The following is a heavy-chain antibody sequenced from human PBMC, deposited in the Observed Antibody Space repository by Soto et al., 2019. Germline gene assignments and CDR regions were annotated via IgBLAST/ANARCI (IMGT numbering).Heavy chain of an antibody. CDR3: VKDEGFCTGGNCYSVARGGFDL. CDR2: ISSNGIST. Sequence: GGSLRLFCSASGFALSSYAMHWVRQAPGRGLEYVSSISSNGISTYYADSVKGRFTISRDNSQNTLYIQMNSLRPDDTALYYCVKDEGFCTGGNCYSVARGGFDLWGQGTMVTVSS. D-gene: IGHD2-15*01. V-gene: IGHV3-64D*06. J-gene: IGHJ3*01. CDR1: GFALSSYA.